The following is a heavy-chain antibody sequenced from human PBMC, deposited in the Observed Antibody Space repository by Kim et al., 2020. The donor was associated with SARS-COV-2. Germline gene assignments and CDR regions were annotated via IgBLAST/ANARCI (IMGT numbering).Heavy chain of an antibody. CDR3: ARVIRGSYYYYYYGMDV. D-gene: IGHD1-26*01. CDR2: ISAYNGNT. CDR1: GYTFTSYG. V-gene: IGHV1-18*01. Sequence: ASVKVSCKASGYTFTSYGISWVRQAPGQGLEWMGWISAYNGNTNYAQKLQGRVTMTTDTSTSTAYMELRSLRSDDTAVYYCARVIRGSYYYYYYGMDVWGQGTTVTVSS. J-gene: IGHJ6*02.